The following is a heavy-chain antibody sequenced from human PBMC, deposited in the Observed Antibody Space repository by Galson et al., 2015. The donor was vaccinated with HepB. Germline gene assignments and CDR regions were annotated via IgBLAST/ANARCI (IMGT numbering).Heavy chain of an antibody. CDR2: ISSDSTYI. D-gene: IGHD7-27*01. CDR3: ARDPPLGAPFDY. Sequence: SLRLSCAASGFTFNDYNMIWVRQAPGKGLEWVSSISSDSTYIYYADSVRGRFTISRDNAKTSLYLQMNSLRVEETAIYYCARDPPLGAPFDYWGQGTLVTVSS. V-gene: IGHV3-21*01. CDR1: GFTFNDYN. J-gene: IGHJ4*02.